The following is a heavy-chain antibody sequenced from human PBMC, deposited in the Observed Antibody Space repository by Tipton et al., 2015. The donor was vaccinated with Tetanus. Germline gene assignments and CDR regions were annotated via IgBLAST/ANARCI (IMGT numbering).Heavy chain of an antibody. CDR1: DGSFSGYF. CDR2: IHHGGST. Sequence: GLVKPSETLSLTCAVSDGSFSGYFWSWVRQPPGKGLEWIGEIHHGGSTLHNPSLKSRVTMSVDTSKSQFSLRLTSVTAADTAVYFCARRVHPLYIPFASWGPGTLVTVSS. V-gene: IGHV4-34*01. J-gene: IGHJ4*02. CDR3: ARRVHPLYIPFAS. D-gene: IGHD2-8*01.